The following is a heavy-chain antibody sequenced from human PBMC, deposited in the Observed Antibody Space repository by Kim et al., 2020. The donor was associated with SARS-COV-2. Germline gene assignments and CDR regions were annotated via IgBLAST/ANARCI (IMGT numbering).Heavy chain of an antibody. J-gene: IGHJ1*01. CDR1: GFTFSDAW. V-gene: IGHV3-15*07. D-gene: IGHD3-3*01. CDR2: IKSKTDDGTT. CDR3: LTEVGLQWFDRF. Sequence: GGSLRLSCGVSGFTFSDAWMNWVRQTPGRGLEWVGRIKSKTDDGTTEYAEPVRGKFSISRDDSRSTLYLQMNSLKTEDTAVYYCLTEVGLQWFDRFWGQGTGVTVSS.